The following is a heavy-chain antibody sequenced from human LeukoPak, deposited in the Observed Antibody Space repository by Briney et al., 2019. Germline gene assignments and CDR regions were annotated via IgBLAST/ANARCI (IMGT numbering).Heavy chain of an antibody. CDR1: GFTFNTYA. J-gene: IGHJ3*02. Sequence: GGSLRLSCAASGFTFNTYAMSWVRQAPGKGLEWVSSISGTGGGTYYADSVKGRFTISRDNSHKTLYLQMNSLRAEDTAVYYCAKDREMYFYDSSGYRDAFHIWGQGTKVTVSS. D-gene: IGHD3-22*01. CDR3: AKDREMYFYDSSGYRDAFHI. V-gene: IGHV3-23*01. CDR2: ISGTGGGT.